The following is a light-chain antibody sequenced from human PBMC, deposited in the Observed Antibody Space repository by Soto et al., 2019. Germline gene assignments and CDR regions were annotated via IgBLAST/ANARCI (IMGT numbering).Light chain of an antibody. CDR2: RNN. CDR3: AAWDDSLSAWV. V-gene: IGLV1-47*01. J-gene: IGLJ3*02. Sequence: QSVLTQPPSASGTPGQRVTISCSGSSSNIGGNYVYWYQQLPGTAPKLLIYRNNQRPSGVPDRVSGSKSGTSASLAISGLRSDDEAEYYCAAWDDSLSAWVFGGGTKLTVL. CDR1: SSNIGGNY.